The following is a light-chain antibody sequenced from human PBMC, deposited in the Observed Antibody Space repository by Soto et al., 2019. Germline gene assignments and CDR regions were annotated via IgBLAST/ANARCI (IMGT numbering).Light chain of an antibody. CDR1: QSIRTY. Sequence: ILKTQSPSSLSASVGDRVTITCRASQSIRTYLNWYQQKPGKAPKLLINTASSLQSGVPSRFSGSGSGTDFTLTISSLQPEDIATYYCQQSFSFPSFGGGTKVDIK. CDR3: QQSFSFPS. CDR2: TAS. J-gene: IGKJ4*01. V-gene: IGKV1-39*01.